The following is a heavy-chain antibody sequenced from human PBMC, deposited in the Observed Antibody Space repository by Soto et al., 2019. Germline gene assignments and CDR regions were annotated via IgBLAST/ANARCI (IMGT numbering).Heavy chain of an antibody. J-gene: IGHJ6*03. V-gene: IGHV4-34*01. CDR2: INDSGST. Sequence: WTWIRQPPGKGLEWIGEINDSGSTNHKPSLKSRVTMSIDTSKNQFSLNLRSVTAEDTGVYYCAKGGRFPEARYYFLDVWGNGTTVTVSS. D-gene: IGHD3-3*01. CDR3: AKGGRFPEARYYFLDV.